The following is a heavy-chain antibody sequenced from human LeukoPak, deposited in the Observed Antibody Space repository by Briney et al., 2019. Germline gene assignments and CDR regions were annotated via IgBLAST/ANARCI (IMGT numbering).Heavy chain of an antibody. D-gene: IGHD5-12*01. CDR2: IYPGDSDT. V-gene: IGHV5-51*01. CDR3: ARLHSGYDFAFDI. J-gene: IGHJ3*02. CDR1: GYSFTSYW. Sequence: GESLKISCKGSGYSFTSYWIGWVRQMPGKGPEWMGIIYPGDSDTRYSPSFQGQVTISADKSISTAYLQWSSLKASDTAMYHCARLHSGYDFAFDIWGQGTMVTVSS.